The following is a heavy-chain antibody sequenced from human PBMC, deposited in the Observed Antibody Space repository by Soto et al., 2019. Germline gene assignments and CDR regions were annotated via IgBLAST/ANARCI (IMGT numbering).Heavy chain of an antibody. Sequence: EVQLVESGGGLVEHGGSLRLSCAASGFTFSSYSMNWVRQAPGKGLEWVSSISSSSSYIYYADSVKGRFTISRDNAKNSLYLQMNSLRAEDTAVYYCARMRPVDTATRCMDVWGQGTTVPVSS. D-gene: IGHD6-25*01. CDR3: ARMRPVDTATRCMDV. V-gene: IGHV3-21*01. CDR2: ISSSSSYI. CDR1: GFTFSSYS. J-gene: IGHJ6*02.